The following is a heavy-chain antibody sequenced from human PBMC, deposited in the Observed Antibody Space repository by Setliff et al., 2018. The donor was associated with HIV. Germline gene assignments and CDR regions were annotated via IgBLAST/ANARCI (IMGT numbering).Heavy chain of an antibody. CDR1: GGSFSAYY. CDR2: ISHTGST. J-gene: IGHJ4*02. D-gene: IGHD4-17*01. V-gene: IGHV4-34*01. CDR3: ASFFVTTVTHQDY. Sequence: PSETLSLTCAVYGGSFSAYYWSWIRQSPEMGLEWIAEISHTGSTKYNPSLGSRVTISLATSKNQFSLKLSPVTAADTAVYSCASFFVTTVTHQDYWGQGTPVTVSS.